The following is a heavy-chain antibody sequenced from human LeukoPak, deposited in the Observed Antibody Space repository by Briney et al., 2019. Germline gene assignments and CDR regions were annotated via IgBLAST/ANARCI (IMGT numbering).Heavy chain of an antibody. J-gene: IGHJ4*02. Sequence: ASVKVSCKASVYTFTSYDINWVRQATGQGLEWMGWMNPNSGNTGYAQKLQGRVTMTRNTSTSTAYMELSSLRSEDTAVYYCASALRGCSGGSCYSTALYYFDYWGQGTLVTVSS. CDR2: MNPNSGNT. D-gene: IGHD2-15*01. CDR3: ASALRGCSGGSCYSTALYYFDY. V-gene: IGHV1-8*01. CDR1: VYTFTSYD.